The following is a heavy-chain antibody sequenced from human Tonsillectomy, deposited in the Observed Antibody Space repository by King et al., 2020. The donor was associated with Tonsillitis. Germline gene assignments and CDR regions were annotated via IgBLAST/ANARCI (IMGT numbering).Heavy chain of an antibody. Sequence: VQLVESGGGLVQPGGSLRLSCAASGFTFSNYWMTWVRQAPGKGLEWVANIRRDGNNEHYVDSVKGRFTISRDNAKNSLFLLMNNLRAEDTAVYYCARDQNNFDSSGYYFDVFDIWGQGTMVTVSS. V-gene: IGHV3-7*03. CDR2: IRRDGNNE. CDR3: ARDQNNFDSSGYYFDVFDI. D-gene: IGHD3-22*01. J-gene: IGHJ3*02. CDR1: GFTFSNYW.